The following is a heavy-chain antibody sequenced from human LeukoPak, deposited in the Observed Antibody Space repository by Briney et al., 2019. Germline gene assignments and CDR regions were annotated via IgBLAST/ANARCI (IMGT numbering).Heavy chain of an antibody. D-gene: IGHD1-26*01. J-gene: IGHJ5*02. V-gene: IGHV3-11*01. CDR2: ISSSGSTI. CDR1: YY. Sequence: YYWGWIRQPPGKGLEWVSYISSSGSTIYYADSVKGRFTISRDNAKNSLYLQMNSLRAEDTAVYYCARAPKFRLVGVPKGPFDPWGQGSLVTVSS. CDR3: ARAPKFRLVGVPKGPFDP.